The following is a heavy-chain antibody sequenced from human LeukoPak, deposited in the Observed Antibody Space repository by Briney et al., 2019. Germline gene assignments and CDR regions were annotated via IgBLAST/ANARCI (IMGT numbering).Heavy chain of an antibody. V-gene: IGHV3-7*01. D-gene: IGHD5-18*01. J-gene: IGHJ4*02. Sequence: PGGSLRLSCAASGFTFSSHWMSWVRQAPGKGLEWVANIKKDGSEKYYEDAVKGRFTISRDNAKTSLYLQMNSLRAEDTAVYYCVRDAGTRLKYSYGYGDYWGQGSLVTVSS. CDR2: IKKDGSEK. CDR1: GFTFSSHW. CDR3: VRDAGTRLKYSYGYGDY.